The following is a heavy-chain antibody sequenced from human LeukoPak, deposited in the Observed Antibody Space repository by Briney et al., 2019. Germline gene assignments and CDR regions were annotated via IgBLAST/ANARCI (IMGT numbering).Heavy chain of an antibody. Sequence: SETLSLTCTVSGGSISSYYWSWIRQPPGKGLEWIGYIYYSGSTNYNLSLKSRVTISVDTSKNQFSLKLSSVTAADTAVYYCARSTAMAGFDYWGQGTLVTVSS. D-gene: IGHD5-18*01. CDR1: GGSISSYY. CDR3: ARSTAMAGFDY. V-gene: IGHV4-59*01. CDR2: IYYSGST. J-gene: IGHJ4*02.